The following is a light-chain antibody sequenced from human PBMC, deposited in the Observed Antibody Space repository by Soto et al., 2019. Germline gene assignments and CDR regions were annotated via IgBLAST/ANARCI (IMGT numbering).Light chain of an antibody. CDR2: AAS. Sequence: DIRVTQSASFLSASVGDTVTITCRASQGIRSHLNWYQQKPGRAPQILIYAASELYPGAPSRFSGSGVDTHFSLTNTNLQPDDFATYFCQQSYSTPRSFGQGTRLE. CDR3: QQSYSTPRS. J-gene: IGKJ2*03. V-gene: IGKV1-39*01. CDR1: QGIRSH.